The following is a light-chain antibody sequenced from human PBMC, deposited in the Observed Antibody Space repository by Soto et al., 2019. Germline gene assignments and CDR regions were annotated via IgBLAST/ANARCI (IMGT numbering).Light chain of an antibody. J-gene: IGKJ3*01. CDR1: QSVLYTSDIKNY. CDR3: QQYYSVPFT. Sequence: DIVMTQSPDSLAVSLGEWTTINCKSSQSVLYTSDIKNYLAWYQQQPGQPPKLLIYWASTRESGVPDRFSGSGSGTDFTLTISYLQAEDVAVYYCQQYYSVPFTFGPGTKVDIK. CDR2: WAS. V-gene: IGKV4-1*01.